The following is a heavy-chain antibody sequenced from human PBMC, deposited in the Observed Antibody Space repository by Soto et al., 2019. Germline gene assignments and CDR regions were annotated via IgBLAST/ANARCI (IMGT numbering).Heavy chain of an antibody. J-gene: IGHJ4*02. V-gene: IGHV3-23*01. D-gene: IGHD1-1*01. CDR2: IVGSGGRT. CDR3: AKSWASATGTSHS. CDR1: EFTFSSYA. Sequence: EVQLLESGGGLVQPGGSLRLSCAASEFTFSSYAMNWVRQAPGKGLEWVSTIVGSGGRTYYADSVKGRFTISRDNSKNMMYLQMSSLRVEDTAVYYCAKSWASATGTSHSWGQGTLVSVSS.